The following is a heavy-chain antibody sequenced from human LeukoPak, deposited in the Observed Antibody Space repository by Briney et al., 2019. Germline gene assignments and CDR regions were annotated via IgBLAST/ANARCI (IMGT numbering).Heavy chain of an antibody. J-gene: IGHJ3*02. CDR2: INHSAST. D-gene: IGHD4-23*01. CDR3: ASPDYGGNFGGVDI. V-gene: IGHV4-34*01. Sequence: SETLSFTCAGYGGTFSGYYWSWIPQPPGKELKWIGEINHSASTNYNPSRKSRVTISVDTSKNQFSLKLSSVTAADTAVYYCASPDYGGNFGGVDIWGQGTMVTVSS. CDR1: GGTFSGYY.